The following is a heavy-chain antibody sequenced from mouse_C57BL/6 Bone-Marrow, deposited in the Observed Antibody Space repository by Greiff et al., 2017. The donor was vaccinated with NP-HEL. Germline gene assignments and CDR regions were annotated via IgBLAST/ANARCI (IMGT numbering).Heavy chain of an antibody. Sequence: VKVVESGAELVKPGASVKISCKASGYAFSSYWMNWVKQRPGKGLEWIGQIYPGDGDTNYNGKFKGKATLTADKSSSTAYMQLSSLTSEDSAVYFCARYYGSSYYLDYWGQGTTLTVSS. D-gene: IGHD1-1*01. V-gene: IGHV1-80*01. CDR1: GYAFSSYW. J-gene: IGHJ2*01. CDR3: ARYYGSSYYLDY. CDR2: IYPGDGDT.